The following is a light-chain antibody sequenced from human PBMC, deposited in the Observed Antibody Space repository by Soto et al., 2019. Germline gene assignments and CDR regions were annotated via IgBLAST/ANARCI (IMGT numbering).Light chain of an antibody. CDR3: ETWESNTHSYV. J-gene: IGLJ1*01. V-gene: IGLV4-60*03. CDR1: SGHSSYI. CDR2: LEGSGSY. Sequence: QPVLTQSSSASASLGSSVKLTCTLSSGHSSYIIAWHQQQPGKAPRYLMKLEGSGSYNKGSGVPDRFSGSSSGADRYLTISNLQSEDEADYYCETWESNTHSYVFGTGTKVTVL.